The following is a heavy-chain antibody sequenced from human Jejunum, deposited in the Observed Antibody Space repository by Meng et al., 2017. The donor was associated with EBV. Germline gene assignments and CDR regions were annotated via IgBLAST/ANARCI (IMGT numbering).Heavy chain of an antibody. V-gene: IGHV1-18*01. CDR3: AIGYAAPRPHWCHI. CDR1: GYTFTNFG. J-gene: IGHJ5*02. Sequence: QLHLVRAGGEVKKPEASSRVSVKASGYTFTNFGIRWVRQAPGQGLEWVGWSGTYNGNTNYTQKLEERLTVTTDTSRCTADMELRGLRADDAAVYYGAIGYAAPRPHWCHIWGQGTLVTVSS. CDR2: SGTYNGNT. D-gene: IGHD1-1*01.